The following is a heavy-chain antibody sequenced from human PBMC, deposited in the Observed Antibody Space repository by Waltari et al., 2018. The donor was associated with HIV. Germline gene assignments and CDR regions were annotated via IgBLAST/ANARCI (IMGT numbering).Heavy chain of an antibody. D-gene: IGHD3-22*01. J-gene: IGHJ4*02. CDR1: GYSISSGYY. CDR3: ASPYYYDSSGYYFDY. V-gene: IGHV4-38-2*02. CDR2: IYHSGST. Sequence: QVQLQESGPGLVKPSETLSLTCTVSGYSISSGYYWGLIRQPPGKGLEWIGSIYHSGSTYYNPSLKSRVTISVDTSKNQFSLKLSSVTAADTAVYYCASPYYYDSSGYYFDYWGQGTLVTVSS.